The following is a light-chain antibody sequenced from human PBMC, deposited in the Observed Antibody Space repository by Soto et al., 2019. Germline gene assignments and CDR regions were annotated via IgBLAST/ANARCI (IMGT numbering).Light chain of an antibody. V-gene: IGKV1-39*01. J-gene: IGKJ1*01. CDR3: QQTYIAPWT. CDR1: QSIGRF. Sequence: DIQMTQSPSSLSASVGDRVTITCRARQSIGRFVNWYQQTPGRAPNLLIYAASSLQSGVPSRFSGIGFGTDFTLTSTSLQPEDFATYYCQQTYIAPWTFGLGTKVEI. CDR2: AAS.